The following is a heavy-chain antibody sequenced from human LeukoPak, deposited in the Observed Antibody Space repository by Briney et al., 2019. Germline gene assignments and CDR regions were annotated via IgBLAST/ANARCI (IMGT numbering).Heavy chain of an antibody. CDR2: INHSGST. V-gene: IGHV4-34*01. CDR3: ASTSSGSYHQVYY. J-gene: IGHJ4*02. D-gene: IGHD1-26*01. Sequence: SETLSLTCAVYGGSFSGYYWSWIRQPPGKGLEWIGEINHSGSTNYNPSLKSRFTTSVDTSKNQFSLKLSSVTAADTAIYYCASTSSGSYHQVYYWGQGTLVTVSS. CDR1: GGSFSGYY.